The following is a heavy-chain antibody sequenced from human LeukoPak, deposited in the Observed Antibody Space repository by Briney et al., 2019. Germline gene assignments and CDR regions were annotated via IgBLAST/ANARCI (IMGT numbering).Heavy chain of an antibody. V-gene: IGHV4-59*01. J-gene: IGHJ4*02. CDR2: IYYSGST. D-gene: IGHD3-22*01. Sequence: PSETLSLTCTVSGGSISSYYWSWIRQPPGKGLEWIGYIYYSGSTNYNPSLKSRVTISVDTSKNQFSLKLSSVTAADTAVYYCARETYYYDSSGSFDYWGQGTLVTVPS. CDR1: GGSISSYY. CDR3: ARETYYYDSSGSFDY.